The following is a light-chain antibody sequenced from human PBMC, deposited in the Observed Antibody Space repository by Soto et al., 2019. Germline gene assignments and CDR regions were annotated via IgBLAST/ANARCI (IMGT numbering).Light chain of an antibody. CDR1: RSNIGADYD. CDR2: GNN. CDR3: QSYDNTLSSYV. Sequence: QSVLTQPPSVSGAPGQRVTISCTGSRSNIGADYDVHWYQQVPGTAPKLLIYGNNNRPSGVPDRFSGSKSVMSASLAISGLQAVDEADYYCQSYDNTLSSYVFGTGTKVTVL. V-gene: IGLV1-40*01. J-gene: IGLJ1*01.